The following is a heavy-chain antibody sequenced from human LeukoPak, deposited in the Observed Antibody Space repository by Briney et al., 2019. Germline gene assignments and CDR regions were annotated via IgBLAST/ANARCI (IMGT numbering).Heavy chain of an antibody. CDR3: AREYGGNPGLFEY. CDR1: GYTFIGYS. CDR2: ITPYNGNT. V-gene: IGHV1-18*01. J-gene: IGHJ4*02. D-gene: IGHD4-23*01. Sequence: ASVKVSCKASGYTFIGYSISWVRQAPGHGLEGMGWITPYNGNTNYVQNFQGRVTMTTDTSTSTAYMELRSLRSDDTAVYYCAREYGGNPGLFEYWGQGTLVTVSS.